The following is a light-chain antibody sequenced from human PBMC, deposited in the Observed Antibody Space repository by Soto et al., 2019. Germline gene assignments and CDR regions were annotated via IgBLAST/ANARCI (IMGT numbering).Light chain of an antibody. CDR3: MQALQTPYT. J-gene: IGKJ2*01. V-gene: IGKV2-28*01. Sequence: DILLTQSPLSLPVTPGEPASISCRSSQSLLHSTGYNFLDWYLQRPGQSPQLLIYLGSNRASGVPDRFNGSGSGTDFTLKITRVEAEDVGIYYYMQALQTPYTFGQGTKLDIK. CDR1: QSLLHSTGYNF. CDR2: LGS.